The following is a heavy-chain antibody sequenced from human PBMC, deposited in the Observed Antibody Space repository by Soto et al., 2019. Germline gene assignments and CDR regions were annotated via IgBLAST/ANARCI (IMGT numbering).Heavy chain of an antibody. CDR3: AKFRSSGWYDAFDF. D-gene: IGHD6-19*01. CDR1: GFTFGSYA. V-gene: IGHV3-23*01. CDR2: ITSSGGST. Sequence: GGSLRLSCAASGFTFGSYAMSWVRQAPGKGLEWVSGITSSGGSTYYADSVKGRFLISRDSSKNTLYLQMNSLRAEDTAIYYCAKFRSSGWYDAFDFWGQGTMVTVSS. J-gene: IGHJ3*01.